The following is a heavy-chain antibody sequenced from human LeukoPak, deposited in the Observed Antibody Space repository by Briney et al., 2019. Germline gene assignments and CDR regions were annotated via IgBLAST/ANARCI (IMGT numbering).Heavy chain of an antibody. V-gene: IGHV1-18*01. CDR3: ARFYGDYVYQFDY. CDR1: RGTFSSYA. CDR2: ISAYNGNT. D-gene: IGHD4-17*01. Sequence: GASVKVSCKASRGTFSSYAISWVRQAPGQGLEWMGWISAYNGNTNYAQKLQGRVTMTTDTSTSTAYMELRSLRSDDTAVYYCARFYGDYVYQFDYWGQGTLVTVSS. J-gene: IGHJ4*02.